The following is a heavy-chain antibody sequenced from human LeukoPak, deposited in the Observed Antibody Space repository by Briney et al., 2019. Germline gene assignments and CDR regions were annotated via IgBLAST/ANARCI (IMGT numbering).Heavy chain of an antibody. D-gene: IGHD3-10*01. Sequence: ASVKASCKASGYTFINFRLHWVRQAPGQGLEWMGWINAYNGDTNYAQKLQGRVTMTTDTSTSTAYMELRSLRSDDTAVYYCARDYGSRLVHDNTAFLRWGQGTLVTVSS. V-gene: IGHV1-18*01. J-gene: IGHJ4*02. CDR1: GYTFINFR. CDR3: ARDYGSRLVHDNTAFLR. CDR2: INAYNGDT.